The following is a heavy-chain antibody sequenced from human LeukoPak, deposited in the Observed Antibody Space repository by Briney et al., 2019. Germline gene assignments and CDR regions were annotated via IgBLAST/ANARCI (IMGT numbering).Heavy chain of an antibody. CDR1: GFTFDDFG. Sequence: GGSLRLSCAASGFTFDDFGMSWVRQAPGKGLEWVGRIKSKTDGGTTDYAAPVKGRFTISRDDSKNTLYLQMNSLKTEDTAVYYCTTDSFGYCSSTSCYPGSDAFDIWGQGTMVTVSS. CDR3: TTDSFGYCSSTSCYPGSDAFDI. CDR2: IKSKTDGGTT. J-gene: IGHJ3*02. D-gene: IGHD2-2*01. V-gene: IGHV3-15*01.